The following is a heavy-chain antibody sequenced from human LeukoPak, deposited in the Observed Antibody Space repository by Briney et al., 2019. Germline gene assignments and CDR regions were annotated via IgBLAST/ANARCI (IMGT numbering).Heavy chain of an antibody. CDR2: IYYSGDT. D-gene: IGHD2-15*01. CDR3: ARHGYCSGGSWYWDY. V-gene: IGHV4-59*08. Sequence: PSETLSLTCTVSGGSISPFYWSWIRQPPGKGLEWIAYIYYSGDTRYNPSLQSRVAISVDTSNNQVSLKLSSVTAADTAVYYCARHGYCSGGSWYWDYWGQGTLVTVSS. J-gene: IGHJ4*02. CDR1: GGSISPFY.